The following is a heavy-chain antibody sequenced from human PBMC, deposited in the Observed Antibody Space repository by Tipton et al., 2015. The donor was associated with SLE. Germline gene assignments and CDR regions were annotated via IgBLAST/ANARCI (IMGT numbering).Heavy chain of an antibody. CDR1: GGSISSGSYY. J-gene: IGHJ4*02. Sequence: TLSLTCTVSGGSISSGSYYWSWIRQPAGKGLEWIGYIYYSGSTNYNPSLKSRVTISVDTSKNQFSLKLSSVTAADTAVYYCARGVPSDYWGQGTLVTVSS. CDR3: ARGVPSDY. CDR2: IYYSGST. V-gene: IGHV4-61*09.